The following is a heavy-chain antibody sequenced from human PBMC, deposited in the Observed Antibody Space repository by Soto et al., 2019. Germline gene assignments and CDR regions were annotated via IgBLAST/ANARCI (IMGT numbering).Heavy chain of an antibody. D-gene: IGHD3-22*01. CDR3: ARVYYDSSGYYIFDY. CDR2: ISAYNGNT. J-gene: IGHJ4*02. CDR1: GYTFTSYG. Sequence: ASVKVSCKASGYTFTSYGISWVRQAPGQGLEWMGWISAYNGNTNYAQKLQGRVTMTTDTSTSTAYMELRSLRSDDTAVYYCARVYYDSSGYYIFDYWAQGTLVTGSS. V-gene: IGHV1-18*04.